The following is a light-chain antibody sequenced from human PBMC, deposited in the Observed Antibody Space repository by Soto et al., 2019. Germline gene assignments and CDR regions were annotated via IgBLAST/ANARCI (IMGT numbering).Light chain of an antibody. J-gene: IGKJ1*01. V-gene: IGKV1-5*03. Sequence: DIQMTQSPSTLSASVGDRVTITCRASQSINSWLAWYQQKPGIAPELLIYEASSLKRGVPSRFSGSGSGTEFTLTVSSLQPDDVATYYCQQYNGNSRTFGQGTKVEIK. CDR1: QSINSW. CDR2: EAS. CDR3: QQYNGNSRT.